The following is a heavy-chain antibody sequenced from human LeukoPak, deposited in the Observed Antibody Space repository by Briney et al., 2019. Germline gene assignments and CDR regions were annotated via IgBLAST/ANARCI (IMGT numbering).Heavy chain of an antibody. Sequence: GGSLRLSCAASGFTFSSYGMHWVRQAPGKGLEWVAVIWYDGSNKYYADSVKGRFTISRDNSKNTLYLQMNSLRAEDTAVYYCAKGPGYVSGSYGDYWGQGTLVTVSS. CDR2: IWYDGSNK. CDR1: GFTFSSYG. J-gene: IGHJ4*02. CDR3: AKGPGYVSGSYGDY. D-gene: IGHD3-10*01. V-gene: IGHV3-33*06.